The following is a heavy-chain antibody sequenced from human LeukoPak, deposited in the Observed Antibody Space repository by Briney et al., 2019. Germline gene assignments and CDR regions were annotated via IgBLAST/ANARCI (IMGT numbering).Heavy chain of an antibody. V-gene: IGHV4-38-2*02. CDR1: GYSISSGYY. CDR2: IYHSGST. CDR3: ARDSDDFWSGLYYMDV. D-gene: IGHD3-3*01. J-gene: IGHJ6*03. Sequence: PSETLSLTCTVSGYSISSGYYWGWIRQPPGKGLEWIGSIYHSGSTYYNPSLKSRVTISVDTSKNQFSLKLSSVTAADTAVYYCARDSDDFWSGLYYMDVWGKGTTVTVSS.